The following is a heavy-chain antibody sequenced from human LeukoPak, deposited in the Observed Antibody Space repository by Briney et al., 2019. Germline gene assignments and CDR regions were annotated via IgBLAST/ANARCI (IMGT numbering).Heavy chain of an antibody. V-gene: IGHV3-48*04. J-gene: IGHJ4*02. CDR1: GFIFRCYS. D-gene: IGHD5-24*01. CDR2: INGPSDTI. Sequence: GSLRLPCAAPGFIFRCYSISWVRQGPGKGLEWVSYINGPSDTIYYADSVKGRFSISRDNAKHSVYLQMSSLRAEDTAVYYCTTYGRDGYRGYFWGQGALVTVSS. CDR3: TTYGRDGYRGYF.